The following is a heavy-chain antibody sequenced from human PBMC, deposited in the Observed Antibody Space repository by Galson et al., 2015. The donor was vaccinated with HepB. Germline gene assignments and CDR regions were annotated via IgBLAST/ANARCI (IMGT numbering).Heavy chain of an antibody. D-gene: IGHD5-18*01. CDR1: GFTFSSYE. V-gene: IGHV3-48*03. Sequence: SLRLSCAASGFTFSSYEMSWVRQAPGKGLEWVSYISTSGSNIQYADSVKGRFTISRDNSKNTLYLQMNSLRAEDTAVYYCARRNEIQDFDYWGQGTLVTVSS. CDR2: ISTSGSNI. CDR3: ARRNEIQDFDY. J-gene: IGHJ4*02.